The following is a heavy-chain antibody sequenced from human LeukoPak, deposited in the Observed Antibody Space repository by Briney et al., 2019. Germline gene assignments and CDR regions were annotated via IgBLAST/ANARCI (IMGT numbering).Heavy chain of an antibody. CDR3: ATARLYYYGSGSLPAY. D-gene: IGHD3-10*01. V-gene: IGHV1-24*01. Sequence: ASVKVSCKVSGYXXTELSMHWVRQAPGXXXXXXXXXDPEDGETIYAQKFQGRVTMTEDTSTDTAYMELSSLRSEDTAVYYCATARLYYYGSGSLPAYWGQGTLVTVSS. J-gene: IGHJ4*02. CDR1: GYXXTELS. CDR2: XDPEDGET.